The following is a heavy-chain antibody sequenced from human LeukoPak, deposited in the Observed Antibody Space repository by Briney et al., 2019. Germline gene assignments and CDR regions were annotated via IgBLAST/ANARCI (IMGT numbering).Heavy chain of an antibody. CDR2: ISWNSGSI. V-gene: IGHV3-9*01. CDR3: ATGWASHDY. Sequence: GGSLRLSCAASGFTFDDYAMHWVRQAPGKGLEWVSGISWNSGSIGYADSVKGRFTISRDNAKNSLYLQMNGLRVEDTAVYYCATGWASHDYWGQGTLVTVSS. J-gene: IGHJ4*02. CDR1: GFTFDDYA. D-gene: IGHD6-19*01.